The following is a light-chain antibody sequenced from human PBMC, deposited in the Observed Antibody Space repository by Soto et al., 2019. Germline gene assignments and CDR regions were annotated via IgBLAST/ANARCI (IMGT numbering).Light chain of an antibody. CDR3: QHYISYPFI. CDR1: QSVNNY. V-gene: IGKV1-5*03. J-gene: IGKJ3*01. Sequence: DIQMTQSPSTLSASVGDRVTITCRASQSVNNYVAWYQQKSGKPPKLLIYKASTLKSGVPSRFSGSGSGTEFILTISSLQPDDFPTYYCQHYISYPFIFGPGTQVDLK. CDR2: KAS.